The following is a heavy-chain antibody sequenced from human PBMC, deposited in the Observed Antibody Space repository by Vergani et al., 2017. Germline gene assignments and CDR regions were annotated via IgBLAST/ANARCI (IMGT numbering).Heavy chain of an antibody. CDR2: ISYDGSNN. D-gene: IGHD6-13*01. Sequence: QVQLVESGGGVVQPGRSLRLSCAASGFTFSSYGMHWVRQAPGKGLEWVAVISYDGSNNYYADSVKGRFTISRDNSKNTLYLQMNSLRAEDTAVYYCAKDPSYRRGATVGTQCYGGEGTLVTVSS. J-gene: IGHJ4*02. CDR1: GFTFSSYG. V-gene: IGHV3-30*18. CDR3: AKDPSYRRGATVGTQCY.